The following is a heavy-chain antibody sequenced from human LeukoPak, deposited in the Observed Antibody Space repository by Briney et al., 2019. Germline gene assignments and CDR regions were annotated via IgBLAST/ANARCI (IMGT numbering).Heavy chain of an antibody. CDR1: GGSISIARDAYF. V-gene: IGHV4-39*01. Sequence: SETLSLTCTVSGGSISIARDAYFWAWIRQPPGTGLEWIGNIYYSGKTNYSPSLKSRVTMSVDPSKNQFSLSLASVTAADTAVYFCARTHRYTGTDYWGQGTLVIVSS. CDR2: IYYSGKT. D-gene: IGHD7-27*01. CDR3: ARTHRYTGTDY. J-gene: IGHJ4*02.